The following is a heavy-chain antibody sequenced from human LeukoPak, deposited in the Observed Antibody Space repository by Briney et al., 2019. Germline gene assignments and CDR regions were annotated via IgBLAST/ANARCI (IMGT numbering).Heavy chain of an antibody. Sequence: SETLSLTCTVSGGSISSYYWSWIRQPPGKGLEWIGYIYYSGSTNYNPSLKSRVTIPVDTSKNQFSLKLSSVTAADTAVYYCARDARGSYDFWSGYQYYYYGMDVWGQGTTVTVSS. CDR3: ARDARGSYDFWSGYQYYYYGMDV. CDR1: GGSISSYY. V-gene: IGHV4-59*01. J-gene: IGHJ6*02. D-gene: IGHD3-3*01. CDR2: IYYSGST.